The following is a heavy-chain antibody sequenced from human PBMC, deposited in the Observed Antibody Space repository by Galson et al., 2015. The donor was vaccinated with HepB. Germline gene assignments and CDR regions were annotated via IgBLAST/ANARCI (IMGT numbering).Heavy chain of an antibody. CDR2: TYYRSKWYN. D-gene: IGHD6-13*01. Sequence: CAISGDSVSSNSAGWNWIRQSPSRGLEWLGRTYYRSKWYNDYAVTVKSRMTINPDTSKNQFSLPLNSVTPEDTAVYYCARDGYSGTWNGFDYCGQGTLVTVSS. V-gene: IGHV6-1*01. CDR3: ARDGYSGTWNGFDY. CDR1: GDSVSSNSAG. J-gene: IGHJ4*02.